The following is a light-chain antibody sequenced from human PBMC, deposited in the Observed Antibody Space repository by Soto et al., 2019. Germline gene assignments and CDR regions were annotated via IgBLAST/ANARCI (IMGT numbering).Light chain of an antibody. CDR2: KIS. Sequence: DIVMTQTPLSSPVTLGQPAYISCRSSQSLVHSDGNNYWSWLQQRPGQPPRLLIYKISNRFPGVPDRFSGSGAGTDFTLRISRVEAEDVGVYYCMQATQFPPLTFGGGTKVEIK. CDR1: QSLVHSDGNNY. J-gene: IGKJ4*01. V-gene: IGKV2-24*01. CDR3: MQATQFPPLT.